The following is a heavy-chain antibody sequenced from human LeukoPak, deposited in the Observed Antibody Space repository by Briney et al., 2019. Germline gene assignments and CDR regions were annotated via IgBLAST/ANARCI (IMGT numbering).Heavy chain of an antibody. CDR3: ARGRAFQH. V-gene: IGHV1-69*04. J-gene: IGHJ1*01. CDR1: GGTFSSYA. CDR2: IIPILGVA. Sequence: SVKVSCKASGGTFSSYAISWVRQAPGQGLEWMGRIIPILGVANYAQKFQGRVTFTADKSTSTAYMELSSLRSEDTAVYYCARGRAFQHWGQGTLVTVSS.